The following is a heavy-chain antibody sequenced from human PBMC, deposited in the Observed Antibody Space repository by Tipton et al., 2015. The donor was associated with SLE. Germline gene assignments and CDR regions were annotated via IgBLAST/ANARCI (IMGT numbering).Heavy chain of an antibody. CDR3: ATCYDSSGYAYFQY. D-gene: IGHD3-22*01. Sequence: QSGPAVKKPGASVKVSCKASGYTSTSYGIGWVRQAPGEGLEWMGWISPYNDNRKYSQKFQGRVTMTTDTSTSTAYMELRSLSSDDTAVYYCATCYDSSGYAYFQYWGQGTLVIGSS. CDR1: GYTSTSYG. V-gene: IGHV1-18*01. J-gene: IGHJ1*01. CDR2: ISPYNDNR.